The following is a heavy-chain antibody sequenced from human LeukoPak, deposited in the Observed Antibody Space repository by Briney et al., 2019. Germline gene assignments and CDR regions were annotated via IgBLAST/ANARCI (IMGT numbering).Heavy chain of an antibody. D-gene: IGHD4-17*01. CDR1: GGSISNGGYS. J-gene: IGHJ3*02. CDR3: ARVMTTRDAFDI. Sequence: SSETLSLTCAVSGGSISNGGYSWSWIRQPPGKGLEWIGYIYYSGSTNYNPSLKSRVTISVDTSKNQFSLKLSSVTAADTAVYYCARVMTTRDAFDIWGQGTMVTVSS. V-gene: IGHV4-61*08. CDR2: IYYSGST.